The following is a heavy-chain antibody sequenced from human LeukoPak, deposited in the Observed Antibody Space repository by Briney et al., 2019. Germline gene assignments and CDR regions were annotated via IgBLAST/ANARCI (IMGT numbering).Heavy chain of an antibody. Sequence: GGTLRLSCAASGFTFSSYGMSWVRQAPGKGLEWVSAISGSGGSTYYADSVKGRFTISRDNSKNTLYLQMNSLRAEDTAVYYCAKELHYYDSSGYYWGQGTLVTVSS. CDR1: GFTFSSYG. CDR2: ISGSGGST. V-gene: IGHV3-23*01. CDR3: AKELHYYDSSGYY. D-gene: IGHD3-22*01. J-gene: IGHJ4*02.